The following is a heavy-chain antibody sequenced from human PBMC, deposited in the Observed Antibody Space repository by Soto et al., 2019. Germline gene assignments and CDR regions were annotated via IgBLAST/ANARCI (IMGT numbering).Heavy chain of an antibody. CDR1: GYSFTSYW. J-gene: IGHJ3*02. CDR3: ARPIADQLLGSRGDGAFDI. D-gene: IGHD2-2*01. V-gene: IGHV5-51*01. Sequence: GESLKISCKGSGYSFTSYWIGWVRQMPGKGLEWMGIIYPGDSDTRYSPSFQGQVTISADKSISTAYLQWSSLKASDTAMYYCARPIADQLLGSRGDGAFDIWGQGTMVTVSS. CDR2: IYPGDSDT.